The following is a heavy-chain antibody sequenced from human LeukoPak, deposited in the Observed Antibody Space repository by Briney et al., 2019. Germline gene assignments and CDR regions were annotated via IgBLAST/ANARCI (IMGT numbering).Heavy chain of an antibody. CDR2: IYHSGST. D-gene: IGHD1-7*01. V-gene: IGHV4-4*02. CDR3: ARDPLTEELPIDY. CDR1: GGSISSSNW. Sequence: PSETLSLTCAVSGGSISSSNWWSWVRQPPGKGLEWIGEIYHSGSTNYNPSLKSRVTISVDKSKNQFSLKLSSVTAADTAMYYCARDPLTEELPIDYWGQGTLVTVSS. J-gene: IGHJ4*02.